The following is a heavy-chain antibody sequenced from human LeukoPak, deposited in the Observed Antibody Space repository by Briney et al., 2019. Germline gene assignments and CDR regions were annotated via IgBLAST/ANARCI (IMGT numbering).Heavy chain of an antibody. V-gene: IGHV3-23*01. CDR1: GFTFSSYA. J-gene: IGHJ6*02. Sequence: PGGSLRPSCAASGFTFSSYAMSWVRQAPGKGLEWVSVISGGGYSTYYAASVKGRFTISRDNSKNTLYLQMNSLRAEDTAVYYCAKGPSDIVVSYYGMDVWGQGTTVTVSS. D-gene: IGHD5-12*01. CDR3: AKGPSDIVVSYYGMDV. CDR2: ISGGGYST.